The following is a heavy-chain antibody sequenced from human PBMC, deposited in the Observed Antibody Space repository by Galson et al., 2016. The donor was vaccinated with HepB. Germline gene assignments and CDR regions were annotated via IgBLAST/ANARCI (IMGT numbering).Heavy chain of an antibody. CDR3: ARDKDYTLDY. V-gene: IGHV1-18*01. D-gene: IGHD4-11*01. J-gene: IGHJ4*02. Sequence: QSGAEVKKPGASMKVSCKPSGYTFTSSGLSWVRQAPGQGLEWVGWISTNSGNTNYAQKLQGRVTMTRNTSTSTAYMELRSLTSDDTAIYSGARDKDYTLDYWGQGTLVTVSS. CDR2: ISTNSGNT. CDR1: GYTFTSSG.